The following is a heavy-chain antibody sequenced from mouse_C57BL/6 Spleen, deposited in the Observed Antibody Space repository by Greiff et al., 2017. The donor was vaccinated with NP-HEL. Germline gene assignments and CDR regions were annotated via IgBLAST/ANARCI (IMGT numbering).Heavy chain of an antibody. Sequence: EVQLQQSGPELVKPGASVKIPCKASGYTFTDYYMDWVKQSHGQSLEWIGDINPNNGGTIYNQKFKGKATLTVDKSSSTAYMERRSLTSEDTAVYYYARLGYGSSCDWGQGTSVTVSS. V-gene: IGHV1-18*01. D-gene: IGHD1-1*01. J-gene: IGHJ4*01. CDR2: INPNNGGT. CDR1: GYTFTDYY. CDR3: ARLGYGSSCD.